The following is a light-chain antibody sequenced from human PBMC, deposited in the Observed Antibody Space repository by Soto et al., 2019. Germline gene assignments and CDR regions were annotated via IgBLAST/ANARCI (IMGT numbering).Light chain of an antibody. CDR1: QSVSSSY. V-gene: IGKV3D-20*02. CDR2: GAS. CDR3: QQRSNWPIN. Sequence: IVLTQSPGTLSLSPGERATLSCRASQSVSSSYLAWYQQKPGQAPRLLIYGASSRASGIPDRFSGSGSGTDFTLTISSLEPEDFAVYYCQQRSNWPINFGQGTRLEIK. J-gene: IGKJ5*01.